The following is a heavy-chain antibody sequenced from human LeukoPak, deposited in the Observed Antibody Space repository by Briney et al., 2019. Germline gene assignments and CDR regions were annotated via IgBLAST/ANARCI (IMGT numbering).Heavy chain of an antibody. V-gene: IGHV3-43*01. CDR1: GFTFDDYT. CDR3: AKDHSTGTAMVDY. J-gene: IGHJ4*02. D-gene: IGHD5-18*01. Sequence: GGSLGLSCAASGFTFDDYTMHWVRQAPGKGLEWVSLISWDGGSTYYADSVKGRFTISRDNSKNSLYLQMNSLRTEDTALYYCAKDHSTGTAMVDYWGQGTLVTVSS. CDR2: ISWDGGST.